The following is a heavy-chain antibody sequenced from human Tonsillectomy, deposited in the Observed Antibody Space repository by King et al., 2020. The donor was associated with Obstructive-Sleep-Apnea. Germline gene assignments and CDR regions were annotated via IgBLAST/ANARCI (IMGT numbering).Heavy chain of an antibody. J-gene: IGHJ2*01. CDR3: ARLRVAFGDLPV. CDR2: VAKDGSNK. Sequence: VQLVESGGGVVQPGTSLRLSGVGAVFTVSDYALHWVRQAPGKGLEWVEGVAKDGSNKKYVDSVKGRFTISRDKSKNTVYRQVSSLREDDTALYYCARLRVAFGDLPVWGRGTMVVVSS. V-gene: IGHV3-30*04. CDR1: VFTVSDYA. D-gene: IGHD4-17*01.